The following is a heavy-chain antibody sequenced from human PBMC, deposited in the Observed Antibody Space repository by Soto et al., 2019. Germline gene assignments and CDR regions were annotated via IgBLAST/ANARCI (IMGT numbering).Heavy chain of an antibody. Sequence: GGSLRPSCAASGFTFSSYAMSWVRQAPGKGLEWVSAISGSGGSTYYADSVKGRFTISRDNSKNTLYLQMNSLRAEDTAVYYCAKDLGTYDFWSGYRYYYYYGMDVWGQGTTVTVSS. D-gene: IGHD3-3*01. J-gene: IGHJ6*02. CDR3: AKDLGTYDFWSGYRYYYYYGMDV. CDR1: GFTFSSYA. V-gene: IGHV3-23*01. CDR2: ISGSGGST.